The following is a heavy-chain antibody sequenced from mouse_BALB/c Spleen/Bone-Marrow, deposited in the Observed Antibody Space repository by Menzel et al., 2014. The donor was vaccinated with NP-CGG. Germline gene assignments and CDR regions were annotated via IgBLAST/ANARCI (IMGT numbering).Heavy chain of an antibody. D-gene: IGHD4-1*01. CDR2: IGLKSNNYAT. V-gene: IGHV6-6*02. J-gene: IGHJ3*01. Sequence: EVKLQESGGGLVQPGGSMKLSCVASGFSFSNYWMNWVRQSPEKGLEWVAEIGLKSNNYATHYAESVKGRFTISRDDSKSSVYLQMNNLRAEDTGIYYCTTGFAYWGQGTLVTVSA. CDR1: GFSFSNYW. CDR3: TTGFAY.